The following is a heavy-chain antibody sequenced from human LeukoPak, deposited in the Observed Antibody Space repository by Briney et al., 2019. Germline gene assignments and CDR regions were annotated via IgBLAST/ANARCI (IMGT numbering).Heavy chain of an antibody. Sequence: GGSLRLSCAASGFTFSSYAMHWVRQAPGKGLEWVAVISYDGSNKYYADSVKGRFTISRDNAKNTLYLQMNNLRAEDTAVYYCARGRYYFEYWGQGTLVTVSS. J-gene: IGHJ4*02. CDR3: ARGRYYFEY. D-gene: IGHD4-17*01. V-gene: IGHV3-30-3*01. CDR1: GFTFSSYA. CDR2: ISYDGSNK.